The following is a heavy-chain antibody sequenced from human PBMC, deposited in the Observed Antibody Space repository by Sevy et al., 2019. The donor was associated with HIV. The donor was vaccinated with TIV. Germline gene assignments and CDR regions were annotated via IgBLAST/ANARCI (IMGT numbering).Heavy chain of an antibody. V-gene: IGHV1-2*02. D-gene: IGHD3-22*01. Sequence: ASVKVSCKASGYTFTGYYMHWVRQAPGQGLEWMGWINPNSGGTNYAQKFQGRVTMTRDTSISTAYMELSRLSSDDTAVYYCARVDSSGYVYYYYGMDVWGQGTTVTVSS. CDR1: GYTFTGYY. CDR2: INPNSGGT. J-gene: IGHJ6*02. CDR3: ARVDSSGYVYYYYGMDV.